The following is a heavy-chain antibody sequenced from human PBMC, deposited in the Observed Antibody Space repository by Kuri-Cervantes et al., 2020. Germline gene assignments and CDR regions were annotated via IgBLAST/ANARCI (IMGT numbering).Heavy chain of an antibody. J-gene: IGHJ6*02. V-gene: IGHV3-21*01. CDR3: ARYSSGWSGYYYYGMDV. D-gene: IGHD6-19*01. CDR1: GFTFSSYS. Sequence: GGSLRLSCAASGFTFSSYSMNWVRQAPGKGLEWVSSISSSSSYIYYADSVKGRFTISRDNAKNSLYLQMNSLRAEDTAVYYCARYSSGWSGYYYYGMDVWGQGPTVTVSS. CDR2: ISSSSSYI.